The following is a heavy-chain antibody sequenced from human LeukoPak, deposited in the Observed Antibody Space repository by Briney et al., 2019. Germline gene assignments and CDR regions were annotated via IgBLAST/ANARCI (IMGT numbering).Heavy chain of an antibody. J-gene: IGHJ4*02. CDR2: MYHSGTT. D-gene: IGHD5-12*01. CDR3: AGQYTGYDAFDY. V-gene: IGHV4-38-2*02. Sequence: TSETLSLTCSVSGYSVSSGYYWGWIRQPPGKGLEWIGSMYHSGTTYYNPSLKSRVTLSVDTSKNQCSLKLSSVTAADTAVYYCAGQYTGYDAFDYWGQGTLVTVSS. CDR1: GYSVSSGYY.